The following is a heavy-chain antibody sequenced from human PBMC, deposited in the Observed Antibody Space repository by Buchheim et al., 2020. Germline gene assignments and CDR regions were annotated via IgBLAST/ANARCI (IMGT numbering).Heavy chain of an antibody. D-gene: IGHD3-10*01. V-gene: IGHV3-11*01. CDR2: ISSSGSTI. CDR1: GFTFSDYY. CDR3: ARDDYYGSGSYYNPPAYYYYGMDV. J-gene: IGHJ6*02. Sequence: QVQLVESGGGLVKPGGSLRLSCAASGFTFSDYYMSWIRQAPGKGLEWVSYISSSGSTIYYADSVKGRFTISRDNAKNSLYLQMNSLRAEDTAVYYCARDDYYGSGSYYNPPAYYYYGMDVWGQGTT.